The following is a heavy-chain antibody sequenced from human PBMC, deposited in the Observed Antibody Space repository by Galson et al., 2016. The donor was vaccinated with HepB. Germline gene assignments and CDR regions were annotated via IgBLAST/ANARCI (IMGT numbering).Heavy chain of an antibody. CDR2: IRWNNGNT. CDR1: GFTYNDYA. D-gene: IGHD6-13*01. Sequence: SLRLSCAASGFTYNDYAMHWVRQVPGKGLGWVAGIRWNNGNTGYADSVRGRFSISRDNAKNSLYLEMNSLRAEDTALYYCAKDLGDVTAAAGYWGQGTLVTVSS. CDR3: AKDLGDVTAAAGY. J-gene: IGHJ4*02. V-gene: IGHV3-9*01.